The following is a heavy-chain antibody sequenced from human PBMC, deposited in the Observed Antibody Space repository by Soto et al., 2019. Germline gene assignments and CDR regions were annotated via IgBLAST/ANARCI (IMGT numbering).Heavy chain of an antibody. J-gene: IGHJ4*02. D-gene: IGHD6-19*01. CDR3: VRGRFDSSGWYEFDY. V-gene: IGHV3-21*01. CDR1: GFTFSTYS. CDR2: ISGGSGYI. Sequence: EVQLVESGGGLVKPGGSLRLSCAASGFTFSTYSMNWVRQAPGKGLEWVSSISGGSGYIYYADSVKGRFTISRDNAQNSLYLQMNSLRVEDTAVFYCVRGRFDSSGWYEFDYWGQGTLVTVSS.